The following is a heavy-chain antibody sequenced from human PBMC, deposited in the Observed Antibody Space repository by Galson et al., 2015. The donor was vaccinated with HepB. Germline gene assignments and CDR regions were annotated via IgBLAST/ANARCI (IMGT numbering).Heavy chain of an antibody. V-gene: IGHV3-64D*06. J-gene: IGHJ4*02. D-gene: IGHD6-6*01. Sequence: SLRLSCAASGFTFSSYAMHWVRQAPGKGLEYVSAISSNGGTTYYADSVKGRFTISRDNSKNTLYLQMSSLRAEDTAVYYCVKGGRDSSSSLLDYWGQGTLVTVSS. CDR1: GFTFSSYA. CDR2: ISSNGGTT. CDR3: VKGGRDSSSSLLDY.